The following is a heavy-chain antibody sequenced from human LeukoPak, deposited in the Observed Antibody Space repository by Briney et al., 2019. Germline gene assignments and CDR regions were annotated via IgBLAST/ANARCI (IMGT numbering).Heavy chain of an antibody. D-gene: IGHD3-10*01. V-gene: IGHV4-61*01. Sequence: SETLSLTCTVSGFSVTTDSYCWGWIRQPPGKGLEWIGYDYCGGNTDYDPSLKRRVTISVDTSKNQFSLTLTSVTAADTAVYFCARDHFGSLDSWGQGILVTVSS. CDR1: GFSVTTDSYC. CDR3: ARDHFGSLDS. CDR2: DYCGGNT. J-gene: IGHJ4*02.